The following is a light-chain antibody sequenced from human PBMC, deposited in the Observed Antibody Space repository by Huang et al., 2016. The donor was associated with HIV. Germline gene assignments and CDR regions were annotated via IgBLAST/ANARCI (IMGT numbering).Light chain of an antibody. CDR1: QAISSY. CDR2: ATS. Sequence: DIQVTQSPSSVSASVGDRVTITCRASQAISSYLAWYQPKPGKAPKLLIFATSTLQSGVPSRFSVSGSGTDFTLTISSLQPEDFATYYCQEANSFPPRVTFGPGTKVHIK. J-gene: IGKJ3*01. V-gene: IGKV1-12*01. CDR3: QEANSFPPRVT.